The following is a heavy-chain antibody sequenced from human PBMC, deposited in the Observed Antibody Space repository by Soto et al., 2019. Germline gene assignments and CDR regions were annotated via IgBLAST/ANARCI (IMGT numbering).Heavy chain of an antibody. CDR2: ISYDGSNK. D-gene: IGHD3-22*01. J-gene: IGHJ4*02. CDR1: GFTFSSYG. CDR3: AKDAYDSSGYYPGL. Sequence: GGSLRLSCAASGFTFSSYGMHWVRQAPGEGLEWVAVISYDGSNKYYADSVKGRFTISRDNSKNTLYLQMNSLRAEDTAVYYCAKDAYDSSGYYPGLWGQGTLVTVSS. V-gene: IGHV3-30*18.